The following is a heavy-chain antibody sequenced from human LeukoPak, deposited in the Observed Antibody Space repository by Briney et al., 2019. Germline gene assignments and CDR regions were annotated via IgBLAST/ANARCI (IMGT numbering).Heavy chain of an antibody. Sequence: RRSLRLPCAASAFTLSSYGMHWVRQAPGKGLEWVAVIWYDGSNKYYADSVKGRFTISRDNSKNTLYLQMNSLRAEDTAVYYCARDHQTYCSGGSCYGVPDYWGQGTLVTVSS. CDR2: IWYDGSNK. V-gene: IGHV3-33*01. D-gene: IGHD2-15*01. CDR3: ARDHQTYCSGGSCYGVPDY. CDR1: AFTLSSYG. J-gene: IGHJ4*02.